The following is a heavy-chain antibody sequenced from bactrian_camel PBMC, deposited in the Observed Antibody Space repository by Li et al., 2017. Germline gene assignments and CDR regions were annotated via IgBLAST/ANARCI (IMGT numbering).Heavy chain of an antibody. J-gene: IGHJ4*01. Sequence: HVQLVESGGGSVQAGGSLRLSCVVSGHSVSSDSQFCAGWFRQAPGKEREGVATIYTTGDNTYYADSVKGRFSITQDNAKNTVYLQMNSLKPEDTAMYYGAARFTTSWCGLDRGRYAYWGQGTQVTVS. CDR1: GHSVSSDS. CDR2: IYTTGDNT. CDR3: AARFTTSWCGLDRGRYAY. V-gene: IGHV3S1*01. D-gene: IGHD6*01.